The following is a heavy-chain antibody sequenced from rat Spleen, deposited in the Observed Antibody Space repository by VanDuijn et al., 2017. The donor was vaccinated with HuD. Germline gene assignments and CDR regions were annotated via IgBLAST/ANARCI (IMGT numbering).Heavy chain of an antibody. J-gene: IGHJ2*01. Sequence: EVLLRESGPGLVKHSQSLSLACSVTFYSVTSSYRWNWIRKFPGNKLEWMGYINSAGSTNYNPSLKSRISITRDTSKNQFFLQVNSVTTEDTATYYWSRSGYNSERGYFDYWGQGVMVTVSS. CDR1: FYSVTSSYR. CDR2: INSAGST. V-gene: IGHV3-3*01. CDR3: SRSGYNSERGYFDY. D-gene: IGHD4-3*01.